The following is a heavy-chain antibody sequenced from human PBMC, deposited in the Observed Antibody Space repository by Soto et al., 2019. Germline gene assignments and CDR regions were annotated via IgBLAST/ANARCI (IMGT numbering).Heavy chain of an antibody. CDR2: IYPGDSDT. CDR1: GYSFTSYW. V-gene: IGHV5-51*01. J-gene: IGHJ4*02. CDR3: ASGYSSSSGWHVYNYFDY. D-gene: IGHD6-6*01. Sequence: HGESLKISCKGSGYSFTSYWIGWVRQMPGKGLEWMGIIYPGDSDTRYSPSFQGQVTISADKSISTAYLQWSSLKASDTAMYYCASGYSSSSGWHVYNYFDYWGQGTLVTVSS.